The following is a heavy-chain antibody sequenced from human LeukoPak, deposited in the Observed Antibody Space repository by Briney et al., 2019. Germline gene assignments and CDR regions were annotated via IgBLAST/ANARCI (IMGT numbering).Heavy chain of an antibody. V-gene: IGHV4-59*12. CDR1: GGSISTYY. J-gene: IGHJ5*02. Sequence: PSETLSLTCTVSGGSISTYYWSWIRQPPGKGLEWIGNISYSGSTNYSPSLKSRVTMSVDTSKNQFSLKLSSVTAADTAVYYCARGSIWFDPWGQGTLVTVSS. D-gene: IGHD3-3*02. CDR2: ISYSGST. CDR3: ARGSIWFDP.